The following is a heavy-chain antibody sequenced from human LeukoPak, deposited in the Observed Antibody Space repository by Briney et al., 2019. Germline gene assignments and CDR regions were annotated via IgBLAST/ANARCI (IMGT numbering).Heavy chain of an antibody. CDR3: ARDFYATVTTPPWFDP. V-gene: IGHV3-66*01. CDR2: IYSGGST. CDR1: GFTVSSNY. J-gene: IGHJ5*02. D-gene: IGHD4-17*01. Sequence: GGSLRLSCAASGFTVSSNYMSWVRQAPGKGLEWVSVIYSGGSTYYADSVKGRFTISRDNSKNTLYLQMNSLRAEDTAVYYCARDFYATVTTPPWFDPWGQGTLVTVSS.